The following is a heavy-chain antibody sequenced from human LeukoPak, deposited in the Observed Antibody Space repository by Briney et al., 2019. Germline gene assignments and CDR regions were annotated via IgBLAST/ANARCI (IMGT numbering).Heavy chain of an antibody. J-gene: IGHJ4*02. D-gene: IGHD3-10*01. V-gene: IGHV4-34*01. CDR3: ARPRSGSLDY. CDR2: INHSGST. Sequence: PSETLSLTCAVYGGSLSGYYWSWIRQPPGKGLELIGEINHSGSTNYNPSLKSRVTISVDTSKNQFSLKLSSVTAADTAVYYCARPRSGSLDYWGQGTLVTVSS. CDR1: GGSLSGYY.